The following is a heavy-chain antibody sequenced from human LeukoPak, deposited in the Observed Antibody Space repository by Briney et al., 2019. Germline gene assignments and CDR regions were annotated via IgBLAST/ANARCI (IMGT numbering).Heavy chain of an antibody. CDR3: AKDFTAAGPS. CDR1: GFTFSSYA. CDR2: ISWNSGSI. Sequence: GGSLRLSCADSGFTFSSYAMHWVRQAPGKGLEWVSGISWNSGSIGYADSVKGRFTISRDNAKNSLYLQMNSLRAEDTALYYCAKDFTAAGPSWGQGTLVTVSS. D-gene: IGHD6-13*01. J-gene: IGHJ4*02. V-gene: IGHV3-9*01.